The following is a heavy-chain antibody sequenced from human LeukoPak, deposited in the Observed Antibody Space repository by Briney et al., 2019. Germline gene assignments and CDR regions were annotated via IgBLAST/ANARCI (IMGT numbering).Heavy chain of an antibody. CDR2: ISGSGGST. V-gene: IGHV3-23*01. Sequence: LEWVSSISGSGGSTYYADSVKARFTISRDNSKNTLYLQMNSLRAEDTAVYYCAKEKAGSDYWGQGTLVTVSS. D-gene: IGHD3-10*01. CDR3: AKEKAGSDY. J-gene: IGHJ4*02.